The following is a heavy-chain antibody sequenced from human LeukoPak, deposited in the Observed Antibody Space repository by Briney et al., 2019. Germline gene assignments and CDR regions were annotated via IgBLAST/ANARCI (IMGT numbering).Heavy chain of an antibody. D-gene: IGHD6-13*01. J-gene: IGHJ4*02. CDR3: ARTIAAAGSSFDY. CDR1: GVSISSYY. CDR2: IYTSGST. V-gene: IGHV4-4*07. Sequence: KPSETLSLTCTVSGVSISSYYWSWIRQPAGKGLEWIGRIYTSGSTNYNPSLKSRVTMTVDTSKNQFSLKLSSVAAADTAVYYCARTIAAAGSSFDYWGQGTLVTVSS.